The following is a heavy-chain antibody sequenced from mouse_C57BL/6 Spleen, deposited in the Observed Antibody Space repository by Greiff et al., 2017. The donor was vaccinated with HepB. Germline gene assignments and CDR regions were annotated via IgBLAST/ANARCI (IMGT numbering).Heavy chain of an antibody. CDR2: IYPGDGDT. CDR1: GYAFSSYW. CDR3: AREGENDGYFFAY. J-gene: IGHJ3*01. Sequence: QVQLQQSGAELVKPGASVKISCKASGYAFSSYWMNWVKQRPGKGLEWIGQIYPGDGDTNYNGKFKGKATLTADKSSSTAYMQLSSLTSEDSAVYFCAREGENDGYFFAYWGQGTLVTVSA. D-gene: IGHD2-3*01. V-gene: IGHV1-80*01.